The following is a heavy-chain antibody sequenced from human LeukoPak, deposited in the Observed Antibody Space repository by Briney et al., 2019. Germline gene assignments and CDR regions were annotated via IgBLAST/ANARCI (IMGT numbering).Heavy chain of an antibody. V-gene: IGHV1-2*02. CDR2: INPNSGGT. CDR3: ARAGYCSSTSCYDDAFDI. D-gene: IGHD2-2*01. CDR1: GYTFTGYY. J-gene: IGHJ3*02. Sequence: ASVKDSCKASGYTFTGYYTHWVRQAPGQGLEWMGWINPNSGGTNYAQKFQGRVTMTRDTSISTAYMELSRLRSDDTAVYYCARAGYCSSTSCYDDAFDIWGQGTMVTVSS.